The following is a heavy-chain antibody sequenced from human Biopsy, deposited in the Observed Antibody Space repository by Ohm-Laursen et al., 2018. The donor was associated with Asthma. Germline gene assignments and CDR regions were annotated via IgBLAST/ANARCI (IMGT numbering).Heavy chain of an antibody. CDR2: ISYSGST. V-gene: IGHV4-61*01. CDR1: GGSVSSGSYY. CDR3: ARVPTTLRYFDL. Sequence: SQTLSLTCTVSGGSVSSGSYYWSWIRQPPGKGLAWVSYISYSGSTDYNPSLKSRLTISMDTSKNQFSLKLSSVNAADTAVYYCARVPTTLRYFDLWGRGTLVTVSS. J-gene: IGHJ2*01. D-gene: IGHD2-15*01.